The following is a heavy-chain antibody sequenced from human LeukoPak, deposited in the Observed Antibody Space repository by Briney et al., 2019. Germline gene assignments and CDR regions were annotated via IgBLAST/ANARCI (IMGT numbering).Heavy chain of an antibody. V-gene: IGHV4-30-4*08. CDR2: IYYSGST. J-gene: IGHJ3*02. CDR3: ARAVAGNPHAFDI. D-gene: IGHD6-19*01. CDR1: GGSISSSSYY. Sequence: SETLSLTCTVSGGSISSSSYYWGWIRQPPGKGLEWIGYIYYSGSTYYNPSLKSRVTISVDTSKNQFSLKLSSVTAADTAVYYCARAVAGNPHAFDIWGQGTMVTVSS.